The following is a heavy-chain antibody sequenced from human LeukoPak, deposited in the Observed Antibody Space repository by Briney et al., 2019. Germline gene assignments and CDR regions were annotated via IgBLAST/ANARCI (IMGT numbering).Heavy chain of an antibody. CDR3: ARPGYCSSTSCPKSDAFDI. Sequence: SSETLSLTCTVSGGSISSYYWSWIRQPAGKGLEWIGRIYTSGSTNYNPSLKSRVTMSVDTSKNQFSLKLSSVTAADTAVYYCARPGYCSSTSCPKSDAFDIWGQGTMVTVSS. CDR1: GGSISSYY. V-gene: IGHV4-4*07. J-gene: IGHJ3*02. CDR2: IYTSGST. D-gene: IGHD2-2*03.